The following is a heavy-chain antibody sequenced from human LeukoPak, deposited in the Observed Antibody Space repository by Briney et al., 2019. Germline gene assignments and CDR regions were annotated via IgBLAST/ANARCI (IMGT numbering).Heavy chain of an antibody. CDR3: ARSVVAATPYFDY. D-gene: IGHD2-15*01. CDR1: GGSISSSNW. CDR2: IYHSGST. V-gene: IGHV4-4*02. J-gene: IGHJ4*02. Sequence: SETLSLTCAVSGGSISSSNWRSWVRQPPGKGLEWIGEIYHSGSTNYNPSLKSRVTISVDKSKNQFSLKLSSVTAADTAVYYCARSVVAATPYFDYWGQGTLVTVSS.